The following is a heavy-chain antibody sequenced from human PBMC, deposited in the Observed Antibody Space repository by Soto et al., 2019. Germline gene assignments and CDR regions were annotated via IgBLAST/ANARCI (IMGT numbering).Heavy chain of an antibody. Sequence: SETLSLTCAVYGGSFSGYYWSWIRQPPGKGLEWIGEINRSGSTNYNPSLKSRVTISVDTSKNQFSLKLSSVTAADTAVYYCAREQILSSSDAFDIWGQGTMVTVSS. D-gene: IGHD6-6*01. J-gene: IGHJ3*02. V-gene: IGHV4-34*01. CDR2: INRSGST. CDR1: GGSFSGYY. CDR3: AREQILSSSDAFDI.